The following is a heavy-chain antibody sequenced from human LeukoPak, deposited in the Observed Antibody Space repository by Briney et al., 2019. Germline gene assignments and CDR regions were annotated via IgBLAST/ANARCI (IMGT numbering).Heavy chain of an antibody. Sequence: SETLSLTCAVYGGSFSGYYWSWIRQPPGKGLEWIGEINHSGSTNYNPSLKSRVTISVDTSKNQFSLKLSSVTAADTAVYYCARRRGRQLVIGNWFDPWGQGTLVTVSS. J-gene: IGHJ5*02. V-gene: IGHV4-34*01. D-gene: IGHD6-13*01. CDR3: ARRRGRQLVIGNWFDP. CDR2: INHSGST. CDR1: GGSFSGYY.